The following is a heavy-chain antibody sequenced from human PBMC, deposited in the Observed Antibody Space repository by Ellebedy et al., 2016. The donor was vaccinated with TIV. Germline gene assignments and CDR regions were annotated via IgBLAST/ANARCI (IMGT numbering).Heavy chain of an antibody. J-gene: IGHJ5*02. CDR1: GFTFSDYY. D-gene: IGHD3-22*01. V-gene: IGHV3-11*01. Sequence: PGGSLRLSCAASGFTFSDYYMSWIRQAPGKGLEWVSYISSSGSTIYYADSVKGRFTNSRDNAKNSLYLQMNSLRAEDTAVYYCAKVGRRYYESSGDPWGQGSLVTVSS. CDR3: AKVGRRYYESSGDP. CDR2: ISSSGSTI.